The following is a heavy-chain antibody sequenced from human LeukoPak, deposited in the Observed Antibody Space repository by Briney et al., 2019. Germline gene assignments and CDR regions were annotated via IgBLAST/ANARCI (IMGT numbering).Heavy chain of an antibody. Sequence: GGSLRLSCAASGFTFSSYSMNWVRQAPGKGLEWVSSISSSSSYIYYADSVKGRFTISRDNAKNSLYLQMSSLRAEDTAVYYCARAGRMVLGSPWFDPWGQGTLVTVSS. CDR3: ARAGRMVLGSPWFDP. V-gene: IGHV3-21*01. CDR2: ISSSSSYI. J-gene: IGHJ5*02. CDR1: GFTFSSYS. D-gene: IGHD3-10*01.